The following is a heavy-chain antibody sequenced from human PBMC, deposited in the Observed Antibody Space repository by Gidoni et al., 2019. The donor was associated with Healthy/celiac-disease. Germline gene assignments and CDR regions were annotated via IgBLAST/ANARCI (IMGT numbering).Heavy chain of an antibody. J-gene: IGHJ4*02. CDR2: IKSKTDGGTT. CDR1: GFTFSNAW. D-gene: IGHD2-21*02. CDR3: TTDCGGDCYDY. V-gene: IGHV3-15*01. Sequence: EVQLVESGGGLVKPGGSLRLSCAASGFTFSNAWVSWVSQAPGKGLEWVGRIKSKTDGGTTDYAAPVKGRFTISRDDSKNTLYLQMNSLKTEDTAVYYCTTDCGGDCYDYWGQGTLVTVSS.